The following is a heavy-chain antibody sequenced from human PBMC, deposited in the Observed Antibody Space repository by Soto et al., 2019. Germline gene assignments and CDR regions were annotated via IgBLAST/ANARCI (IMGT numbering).Heavy chain of an antibody. V-gene: IGHV4-59*01. CDR3: ARYRREAVAGYTLDN. D-gene: IGHD6-13*01. CDR2: VYNSGST. J-gene: IGHJ4*02. Sequence: SETLSLTCTVSGGSISSNYWTWIRQPPGKGLEWIGYVYNSGSTNYNPSLKSRVTISEDTSKSQFSLKVNSMTASDTAVYYCARYRREAVAGYTLDNWGQGILVTVSS. CDR1: GGSISSNY.